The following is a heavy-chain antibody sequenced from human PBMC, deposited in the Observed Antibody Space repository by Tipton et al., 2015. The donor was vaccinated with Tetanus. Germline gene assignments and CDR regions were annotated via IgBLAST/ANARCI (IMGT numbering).Heavy chain of an antibody. Sequence: SLRLSCAVSGFIFSSYGIHWVRQAPGKGLEWVAVSWYDGTDKYYADSVKGRFTISRDNSKNTLYLQMNSLRAEGTAVSYCAREADCSGGSCFSGDFDNWGQGTQVTVSS. J-gene: IGHJ4*02. CDR3: AREADCSGGSCFSGDFDN. D-gene: IGHD2-15*01. V-gene: IGHV3-33*01. CDR2: SWYDGTDK. CDR1: GFIFSSYG.